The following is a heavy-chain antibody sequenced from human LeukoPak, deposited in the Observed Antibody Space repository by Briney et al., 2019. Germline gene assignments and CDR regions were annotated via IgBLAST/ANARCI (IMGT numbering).Heavy chain of an antibody. V-gene: IGHV4-34*01. D-gene: IGHD3-10*01. CDR2: INHSRST. CDR3: ARGRDNYGSGRPPDY. J-gene: IGHJ4*02. Sequence: TSETLSLACAVYGGSFSVYYWSWIRQPPGKGVEWIVEINHSRSTNYNPSLKSRVTITVDTSKSQFSLKLSAVTAADTAVYYCARGRDNYGSGRPPDYWGQGTLVTVSS. CDR1: GGSFSVYY.